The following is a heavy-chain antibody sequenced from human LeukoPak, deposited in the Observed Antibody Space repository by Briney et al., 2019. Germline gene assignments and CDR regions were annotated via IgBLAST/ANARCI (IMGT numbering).Heavy chain of an antibody. D-gene: IGHD1-14*01. Sequence: ASVKVCCETSGFTFGTSTMQWVRQAPGQGREWIGWIVVSSGYREYAQKLQERVTITTDMSTSTSYLELRSLEFEDTAVYYCAAERYEGHCCWFDPWGQGTLVTVSS. CDR1: GFTFGTST. CDR2: IVVSSGYR. J-gene: IGHJ5*02. CDR3: AAERYEGHCCWFDP. V-gene: IGHV1-58*02.